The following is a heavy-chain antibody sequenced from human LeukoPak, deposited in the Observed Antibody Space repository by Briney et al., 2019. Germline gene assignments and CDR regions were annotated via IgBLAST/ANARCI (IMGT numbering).Heavy chain of an antibody. CDR2: ISGSGGST. V-gene: IGHV3-23*01. Sequence: GGSLRLSCAASGSTFSSYAMSGVRQAPGKGLEGVSAISGSGGSTYYADSVKGRFTISRDNSKNTLYLQMNSLRAEDTAVYYCAKLPAYGDPRSFDYWGQGTLVTASS. CDR1: GSTFSSYA. CDR3: AKLPAYGDPRSFDY. D-gene: IGHD4-17*01. J-gene: IGHJ4*02.